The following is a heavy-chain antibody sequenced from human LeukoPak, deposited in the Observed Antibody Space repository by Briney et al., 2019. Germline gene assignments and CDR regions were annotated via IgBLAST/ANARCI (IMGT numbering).Heavy chain of an antibody. CDR2: INWNGGST. D-gene: IGHD6-13*01. V-gene: IGHV3-20*03. Sequence: GGSLRLSYATSGFTFDDYDMSWVRQAPGKGLEWVSGINWNGGSTGYADSVKGRFTISRDNAKNSLYLQMNSLRAEDTALYYCARAQAAINAFDIWGQGTMVTVSS. CDR3: ARAQAAINAFDI. J-gene: IGHJ3*02. CDR1: GFTFDDYD.